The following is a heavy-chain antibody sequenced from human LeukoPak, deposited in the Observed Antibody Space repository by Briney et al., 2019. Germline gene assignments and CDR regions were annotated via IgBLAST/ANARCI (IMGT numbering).Heavy chain of an antibody. V-gene: IGHV1-46*01. Sequence: ASVTVSCKASGYTITSNYIHWVRPAPGQGLEWMGMIYPRDGSTSYAQKFQGRVTVTRDTSTSTVHMELSGLRSEDTAVYYCARDQEGFDYWGQGTLVTVSS. CDR3: ARDQEGFDY. J-gene: IGHJ4*02. CDR1: GYTITSNY. CDR2: IYPRDGST.